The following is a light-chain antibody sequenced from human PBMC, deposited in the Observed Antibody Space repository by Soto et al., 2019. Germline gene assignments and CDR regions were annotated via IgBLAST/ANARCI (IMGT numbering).Light chain of an antibody. CDR2: DAS. J-gene: IGKJ1*01. V-gene: IGKV3-11*01. CDR3: QQRSNWPRT. Sequence: EIVLTQSPATLSLSPGERATLSCRASQSVSSYLAWYQQKPGQAPRLLFYDASNRATAIPARFSGSGSGTDFTLTISSLEPEDFGVYYCQQRSNWPRTVGQGTKVEI. CDR1: QSVSSY.